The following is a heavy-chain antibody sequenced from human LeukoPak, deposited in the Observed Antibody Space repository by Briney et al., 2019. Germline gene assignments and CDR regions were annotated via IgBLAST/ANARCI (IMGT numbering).Heavy chain of an antibody. CDR3: AKAWGYGDYSQALDY. V-gene: IGHV3-23*01. J-gene: IGHJ4*02. CDR1: GFTFSSYA. Sequence: GGSLRLSCVASGFTFSSYAMSWVRQAPGKGLEWVSAISGSGGSTYYADSVKGRFTISRDNSKNTLYLQMNSLRAEDTAVYYCAKAWGYGDYSQALDYWGQGTLVTVSS. D-gene: IGHD4-17*01. CDR2: ISGSGGST.